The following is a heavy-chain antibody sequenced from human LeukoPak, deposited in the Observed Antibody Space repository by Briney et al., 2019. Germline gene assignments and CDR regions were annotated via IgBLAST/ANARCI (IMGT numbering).Heavy chain of an antibody. V-gene: IGHV3-21*01. D-gene: IGHD4-11*01. Sequence: PGESLRLSCAVSGLKFNTHNLNWVRQAPGKGLEWVSSISSGSKYILYADSVKGRFTVSRDNAKNSLYLQMNSLRAEDTAVNYCARVRAGLQAFDSWGQGTLVTVSS. CDR2: ISSGSKYI. J-gene: IGHJ5*01. CDR3: ARVRAGLQAFDS. CDR1: GLKFNTHN.